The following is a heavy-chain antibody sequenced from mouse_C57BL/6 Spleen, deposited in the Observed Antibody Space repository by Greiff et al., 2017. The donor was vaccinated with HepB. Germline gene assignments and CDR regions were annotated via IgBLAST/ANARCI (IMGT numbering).Heavy chain of an antibody. J-gene: IGHJ2*01. CDR2: IHPNSGST. CDR1: GYTFTSYW. CDR3: ARAGYSYYFDY. D-gene: IGHD2-14*01. Sequence: QVQLQQPGAELVKPGASVKLSCKASGYTFTSYWMHWVKQRPGQGLEWIGMIHPNSGSTNYNEKFKSKATLTVDKSSSTAYMQLSSLTSEDSAVYYCARAGYSYYFDYWGQGTTLTVSS. V-gene: IGHV1-64*01.